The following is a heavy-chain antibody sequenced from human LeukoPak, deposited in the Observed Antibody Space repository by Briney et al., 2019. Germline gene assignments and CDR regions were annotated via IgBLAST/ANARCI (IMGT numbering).Heavy chain of an antibody. D-gene: IGHD3-10*01. Sequence: TGGSLRLSCAASGFIFSDYYMSWIRQAPGKGLEWVSYISSSGSTIYYADSVKGRFTISRDNAKNSLYLQMNSLRAEDTAVYYCARDRGSGSYYMRSWYMDVWGKGTTVTISS. CDR2: ISSSGSTI. V-gene: IGHV3-11*04. J-gene: IGHJ6*03. CDR3: ARDRGSGSYYMRSWYMDV. CDR1: GFIFSDYY.